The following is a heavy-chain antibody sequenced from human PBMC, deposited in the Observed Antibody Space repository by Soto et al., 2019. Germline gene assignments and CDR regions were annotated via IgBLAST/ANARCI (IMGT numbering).Heavy chain of an antibody. CDR1: GFSFDNYG. CDR3: AEMGRMTFSDKYYFNH. CDR2: IKSDGTST. D-gene: IGHD2-8*01. Sequence: SGGSLRLSCVASGFSFDNYGMSWVRQAPGKGLEWVSAIKSDGTSTYYAASVKDRFTISRDNSKNTLYLQLNSLRAEDTAIYYCAEMGRMTFSDKYYFNHWGRGT. V-gene: IGHV3-23*01. J-gene: IGHJ4*02.